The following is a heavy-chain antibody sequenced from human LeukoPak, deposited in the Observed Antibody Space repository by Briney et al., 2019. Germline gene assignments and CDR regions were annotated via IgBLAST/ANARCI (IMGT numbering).Heavy chain of an antibody. CDR2: IYYSGGT. J-gene: IGHJ4*02. CDR3: ARGGDRYGYAVLFDF. V-gene: IGHV4-59*01. D-gene: IGHD2-21*02. Sequence: SETLSLTCTVSGGSFRSFHWSWIRQPPGKGLEWIVYIYYSGGTNYNPSLKSRVSISVDTSKNQISLNLSSVTAADTAVYYCARGGDRYGYAVLFDFWGQGSLVTVSS. CDR1: GGSFRSFH.